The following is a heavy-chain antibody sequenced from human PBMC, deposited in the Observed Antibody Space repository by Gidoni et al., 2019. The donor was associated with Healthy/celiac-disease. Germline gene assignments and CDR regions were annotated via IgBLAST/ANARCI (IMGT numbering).Heavy chain of an antibody. D-gene: IGHD3-22*01. CDR2: INPNSGGT. J-gene: IGHJ4*02. Sequence: QVQLVQSGAEVKKPGASVKVSCKASGYTFTGYYMHWVRQAPGQGLEWMGWINPNSGGTNYAQKFQGRVTMTRDTSISTAYMELSRLRSDDTAVYYCARDIGITMIVVVPYYFDYWGQGTLVTVSS. CDR3: ARDIGITMIVVVPYYFDY. CDR1: GYTFTGYY. V-gene: IGHV1-2*02.